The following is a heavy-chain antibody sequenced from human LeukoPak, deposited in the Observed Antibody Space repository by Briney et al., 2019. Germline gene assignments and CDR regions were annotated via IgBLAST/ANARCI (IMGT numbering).Heavy chain of an antibody. V-gene: IGHV4-30-2*01. D-gene: IGHD4-17*01. Sequence: SQTLSLTRAISGGSISSGGYSWSWIRQPPGKGLEWIGYIYHSGSTYYNPSLKSRVTISVDRSKNQFSLKLSSVTAADTAVYYCASHVHDYGDRNDAFDIWGQGTMVTVSS. CDR3: ASHVHDYGDRNDAFDI. CDR1: GGSISSGGYS. J-gene: IGHJ3*02. CDR2: IYHSGST.